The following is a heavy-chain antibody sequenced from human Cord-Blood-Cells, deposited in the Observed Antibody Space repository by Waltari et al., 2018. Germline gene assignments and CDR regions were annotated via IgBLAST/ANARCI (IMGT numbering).Heavy chain of an antibody. V-gene: IGHV3-53*01. CDR2: IYSGGST. CDR1: GFTVSSNY. CDR3: ARDQRHYDSSGYYAFDI. Sequence: EVQLVESGGGLIQPGGSLRLSCAAPGFTVSSNYMRWVRQAPGKGLEWVSVIYSGGSTYYADSVKGRFTISRDNSKNTLYLQMNSLRAEDTAVYYCARDQRHYDSSGYYAFDIWGQGTMVTVSS. J-gene: IGHJ3*02. D-gene: IGHD3-22*01.